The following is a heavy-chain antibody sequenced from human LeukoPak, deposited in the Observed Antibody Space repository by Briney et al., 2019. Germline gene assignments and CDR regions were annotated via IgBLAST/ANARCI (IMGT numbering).Heavy chain of an antibody. J-gene: IGHJ4*02. D-gene: IGHD2-15*01. CDR1: RFTFSSYA. Sequence: GGSLRLSCAASRFTFSSYAMGWVRQAPGKGLEWVSAISGSGGSTYYADSVKGRFTISRDNSKNTLYLQMNSLRAEDTAVYHCAKATYCSGGSCYPYPDYWGQGTLVTVSS. V-gene: IGHV3-23*01. CDR2: ISGSGGST. CDR3: AKATYCSGGSCYPYPDY.